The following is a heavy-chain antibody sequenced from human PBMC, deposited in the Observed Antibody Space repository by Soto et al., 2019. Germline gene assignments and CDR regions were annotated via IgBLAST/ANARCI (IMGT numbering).Heavy chain of an antibody. CDR2: IYNTGST. Sequence: PSETLSLTCTVSGGSISSGLHYWSWIRQRPGKGLEWIAYIYNTGSTYYNPSLKSRFTISVDTSNNQFSLKMSSVTAADTAVYYCARGMPYYFDYWGQGSLVTVSS. CDR1: GGSISSGLHY. CDR3: ARGMPYYFDY. D-gene: IGHD2-2*01. V-gene: IGHV4-31*03. J-gene: IGHJ4*02.